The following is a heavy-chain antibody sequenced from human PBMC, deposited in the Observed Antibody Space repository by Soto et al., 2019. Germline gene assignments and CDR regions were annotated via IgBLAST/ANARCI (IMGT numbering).Heavy chain of an antibody. D-gene: IGHD3-10*01. J-gene: IGHJ6*02. CDR1: GFIFSASA. CDR3: TVSGAHYYYTLYA. CDR2: IRSKANNYAT. V-gene: IGHV3-73*01. Sequence: EVQLVESGGGLVQPGGSLKLPCAASGFIFSASAVHWVRQASGNGLEWIGRIRSKANNYATGYAASVNGRFTISRDDSKSTAYLQVNSLKTEDTAVYYCTVSGAHYYYTLYAWGQGSSVTVSS.